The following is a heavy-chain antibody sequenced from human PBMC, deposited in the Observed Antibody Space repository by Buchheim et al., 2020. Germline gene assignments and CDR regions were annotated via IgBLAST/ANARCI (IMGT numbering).Heavy chain of an antibody. CDR2: ITDGGGST. D-gene: IGHD6-13*01. V-gene: IGHV3-23*01. CDR3: AKCGSSWYSPVDY. CDR1: EFTFGSYA. Sequence: EVQVLESGGGLVQPGESLRLSCAASEFTFGSYAMSWVRQARGKGLEWVSTITDGGGSTCYADSVKGRFTISRDNSKNTLYLQMNSLRAEDTAVYYCAKCGSSWYSPVDYWGQGTL. J-gene: IGHJ4*02.